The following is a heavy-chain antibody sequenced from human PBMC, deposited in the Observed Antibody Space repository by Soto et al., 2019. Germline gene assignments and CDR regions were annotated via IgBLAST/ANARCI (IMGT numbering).Heavy chain of an antibody. CDR2: INSDGSST. D-gene: IGHD5-18*01. V-gene: IGHV3-74*01. CDR1: GFTFSSYW. CDR3: ASFRDSYGFLFGY. Sequence: EVQLVESGGGLVQPGGSLRLSCAASGFTFSSYWMHWVRQAPGKGLVWVSRINSDGSSTSYADSVKGRFTISRDNAKNTLYLQMNSLRDEDTAVYYCASFRDSYGFLFGYWGQGTLVTVSS. J-gene: IGHJ4*02.